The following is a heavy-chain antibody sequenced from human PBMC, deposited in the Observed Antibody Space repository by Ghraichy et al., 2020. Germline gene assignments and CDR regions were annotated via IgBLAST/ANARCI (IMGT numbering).Heavy chain of an antibody. J-gene: IGHJ6*03. CDR1: GFTFSSYG. CDR2: IRYDGSNK. D-gene: IGHD2-21*02. V-gene: IGHV3-30*02. Sequence: GGSLRLSCAASGFTFSSYGMHWVRQAPGKGLEWVAFIRYDGSNKYYADSVKGRFTISRDNSKNTLYLQMNSLRAEDTAVYYCATLSGIVVVTAIDYYMDVWGKGTTVTVSS. CDR3: ATLSGIVVVTAIDYYMDV.